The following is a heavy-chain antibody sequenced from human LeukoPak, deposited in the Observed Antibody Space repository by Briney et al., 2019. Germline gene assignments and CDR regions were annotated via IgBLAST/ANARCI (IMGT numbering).Heavy chain of an antibody. CDR2: ISYDGGNK. Sequence: GRSLRLSCAASGFTFSSYGMHWVRQAPGKGLEWVAVISYDGGNKYYADSVKGRFTISRDNSKNTLYLQMNSLRAEDTAVYYCAKDEVAYCGGDCYSHYWGQGTLVTVSS. CDR1: GFTFSSYG. J-gene: IGHJ4*02. CDR3: AKDEVAYCGGDCYSHY. V-gene: IGHV3-30*18. D-gene: IGHD2-21*02.